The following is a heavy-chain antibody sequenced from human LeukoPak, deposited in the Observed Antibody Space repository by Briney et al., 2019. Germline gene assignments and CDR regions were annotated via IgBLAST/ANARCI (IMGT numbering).Heavy chain of an antibody. CDR3: GRELDWLPTLDY. CDR1: GFTFSNCW. D-gene: IGHD3-9*01. V-gene: IGHV3-74*01. J-gene: IGHJ4*02. CDR2: INSDGSST. Sequence: GGSLRLSCAASGFTFSNCWMHWVRQAPGKGLVWVSRINSDGSSTRYADSVKGRFTISRDNAKNTLYLQMNRLRAEDTAVYYCGRELDWLPTLDYWGQGTLVTVSS.